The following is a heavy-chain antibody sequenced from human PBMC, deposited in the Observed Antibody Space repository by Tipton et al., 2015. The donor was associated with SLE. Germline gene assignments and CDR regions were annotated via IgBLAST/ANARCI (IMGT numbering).Heavy chain of an antibody. D-gene: IGHD3-22*01. Sequence: QSGPEVNKPGESLKISCEASGYSFTKFWIGWVRQTPGRGLEWMGIIYPGDSDSRYSSSFEGQVSISADKSINTAYLQWSSLKASDTAMYYCARLGADSSGYYLYWFDPWGQGTLVTVSS. V-gene: IGHV5-51*03. CDR3: ARLGADSSGYYLYWFDP. CDR2: IYPGDSDS. CDR1: GYSFTKFW. J-gene: IGHJ5*02.